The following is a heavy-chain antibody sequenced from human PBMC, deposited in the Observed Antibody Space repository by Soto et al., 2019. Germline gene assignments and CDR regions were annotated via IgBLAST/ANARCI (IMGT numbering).Heavy chain of an antibody. Sequence: QVQLVQSGAEVKKPGASVKVSCKASGYTFTSYGISWVRQAPGQGLEWMGWISAYNGNTNYAQKLQGRVTMTTDTPKSTANMELRSLKSNKRAVYYCAKKTHIVGATNHNLAYWGKETLVTVSS. J-gene: IGHJ4*02. V-gene: IGHV1-18*01. CDR3: AKKTHIVGATNHNLAY. D-gene: IGHD1-26*01. CDR1: GYTFTSYG. CDR2: ISAYNGNT.